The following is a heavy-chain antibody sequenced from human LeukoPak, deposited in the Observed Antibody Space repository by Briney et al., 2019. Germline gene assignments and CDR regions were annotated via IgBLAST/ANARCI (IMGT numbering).Heavy chain of an antibody. CDR2: IYSSGSA. CDR1: GASINNNF. CDR3: ARHRDYYDT. D-gene: IGHD3-22*01. V-gene: IGHV4-59*08. J-gene: IGHJ4*01. Sequence: SETLSLTCTVSGASINNNFWTWIRQPPGKGLEWIGYIYSSGSANYNPSLKSRVIIPGDTSKNQISLNLTSVTAADTAVYFCARHRDYYDTWGHGTLVTVSS.